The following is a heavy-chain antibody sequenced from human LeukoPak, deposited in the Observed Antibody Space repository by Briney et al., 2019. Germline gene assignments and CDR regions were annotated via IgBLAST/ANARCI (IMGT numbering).Heavy chain of an antibody. J-gene: IGHJ4*02. CDR1: GGSISSGDYY. CDR3: AREYYYDSSGFDY. CDR2: IYYSGST. Sequence: PSETLSLTCTVSGGSISSGDYYWSWIRQPPGKGLEWIGYIYYSGSTYYNPSLESRVTISVDTSKNQFSLKLSSVTAADTAVYYCAREYYYDSSGFDYWGQGTLVTVSS. V-gene: IGHV4-30-4*08. D-gene: IGHD3-22*01.